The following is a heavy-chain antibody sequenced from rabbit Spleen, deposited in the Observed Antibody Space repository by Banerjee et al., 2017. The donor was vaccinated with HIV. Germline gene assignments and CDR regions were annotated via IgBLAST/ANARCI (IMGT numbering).Heavy chain of an antibody. J-gene: IGHJ6*01. D-gene: IGHD7-1*01. CDR2: VDIGSSGFT. CDR3: ARGTGTSFSTYGMDL. CDR1: GVSFSFNNY. V-gene: IGHV1S40*01. Sequence: VESGGDLVKPGASLTLTCTASGVSFSFNNYMCWVRQAPGKGLEWIGCVDIGSSGFTYFATWAKGRFTISKTSSTTVTLQMTSLTAADTATYFCARGTGTSFSTYGMDLWGQGTLVTVS.